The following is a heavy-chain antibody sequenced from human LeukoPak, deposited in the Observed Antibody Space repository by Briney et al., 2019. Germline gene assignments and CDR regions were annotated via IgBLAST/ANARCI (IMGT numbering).Heavy chain of an antibody. CDR3: AKDTRGRYYGEDGMDV. Sequence: PGRSLRLSCAASGFTFSSYGMHWVRQAPGEGLEWVAVISYDGSNKYYADSVKGRFTISRDNSKNTLDLQMNSLRAEDTAVYYCAKDTRGRYYGEDGMDVWGQGTTVTVSS. CDR2: ISYDGSNK. CDR1: GFTFSSYG. V-gene: IGHV3-30*18. D-gene: IGHD1-26*01. J-gene: IGHJ6*02.